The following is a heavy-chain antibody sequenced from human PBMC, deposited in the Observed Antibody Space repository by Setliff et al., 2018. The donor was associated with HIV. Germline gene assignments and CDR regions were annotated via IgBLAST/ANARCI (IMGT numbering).Heavy chain of an antibody. CDR3: ARDKDEDYGSTSFDY. Sequence: PGGSLRLSCTASGFTFSIYAMSWLRQAPGKGLEWVSYISRDGNTIYYADSVKGRFTISRDNAKNSLYLQLNSLRPEDTAVYYCARDKDEDYGSTSFDYWGQGILVTVSS. CDR1: GFTFSIYA. D-gene: IGHD4-17*01. CDR2: ISRDGNTI. V-gene: IGHV3-11*01. J-gene: IGHJ4*02.